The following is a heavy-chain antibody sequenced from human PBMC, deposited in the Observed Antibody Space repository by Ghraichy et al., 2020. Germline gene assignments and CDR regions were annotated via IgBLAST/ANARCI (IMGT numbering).Heavy chain of an antibody. J-gene: IGHJ6*02. Sequence: SETLSLTCTVSGGSISSGGYYWSWIRQHPGKGLEWIGYIYYSGSTYYNPSLKSRVTISVDTSKNQFSLKLSSVTAADTAVYYCAREEGEQLADDRYYYYYGMDVWGQGTTVTVSS. CDR1: GGSISSGGYY. D-gene: IGHD6-6*01. CDR2: IYYSGST. V-gene: IGHV4-31*03. CDR3: AREEGEQLADDRYYYYYGMDV.